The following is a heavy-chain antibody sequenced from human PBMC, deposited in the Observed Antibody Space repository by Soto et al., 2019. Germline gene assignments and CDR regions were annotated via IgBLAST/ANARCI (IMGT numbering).Heavy chain of an antibody. D-gene: IGHD2-8*02. J-gene: IGHJ4*02. CDR3: ATDTYCPATCYRGHGN. CDR2: MNQHGSDI. V-gene: IGHV3-7*03. Sequence: GGALRLSCAGSGFTFSSYWMAWVRPCPGKGLEWVASMNQHGSDIQYVDSVRGRFTISRDTARNLLYLQMNNLRVEDTAIYYCATDTYCPATCYRGHGNWGQGTLVTVSS. CDR1: GFTFSSYW.